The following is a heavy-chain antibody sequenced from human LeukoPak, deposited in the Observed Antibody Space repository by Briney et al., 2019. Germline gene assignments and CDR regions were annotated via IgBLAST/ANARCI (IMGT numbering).Heavy chain of an antibody. CDR3: SRSHDYGGLYFYYYMDV. J-gene: IGHJ6*03. Sequence: SETLSLTCTVSGGSISSRSDYWGWIRQTPGKGLEWIGNLDSSGSTYYNPSLKSRVTISVGTSKNQFSLNLRPVTAADTAIYFCSRSHDYGGLYFYYYMDVWGKGTTVTVSS. CDR1: GGSISSRSDY. CDR2: LDSSGST. D-gene: IGHD4-23*01. V-gene: IGHV4-39*01.